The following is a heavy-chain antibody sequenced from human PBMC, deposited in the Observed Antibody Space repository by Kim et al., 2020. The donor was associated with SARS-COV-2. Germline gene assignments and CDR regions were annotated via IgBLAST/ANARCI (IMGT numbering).Heavy chain of an antibody. V-gene: IGHV4-31*03. CDR1: GGSISSGGYY. Sequence: SETLSLTCTVSGGSISSGGYYWSWIRQHPGNGLEWIGYIYYSGSTYYNPSLKSRVTISVDTSKNQFSLKLSSVTAADTAVYYCASTPIVATIFRIRPSPNDVGYWGQGTLVTVSS. D-gene: IGHD5-12*01. CDR3: ASTPIVATIFRIRPSPNDVGY. J-gene: IGHJ4*02. CDR2: IYYSGST.